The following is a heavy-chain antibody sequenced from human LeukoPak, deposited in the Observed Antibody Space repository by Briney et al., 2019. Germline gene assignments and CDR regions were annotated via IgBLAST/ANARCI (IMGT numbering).Heavy chain of an antibody. V-gene: IGHV4-4*07. J-gene: IGHJ5*02. D-gene: IGHD3-10*01. CDR2: IYTSGST. Sequence: SETLSLTCTVSGGSISSYYWSWIRQPAGKGLEWIGRIYTSGSTNYNPSLKSRVTMSVDTSKNQFSLKLSSVTAADTAVYYCAREISLYGSGSPMFDPWGQGTLVTVSS. CDR1: GGSISSYY. CDR3: AREISLYGSGSPMFDP.